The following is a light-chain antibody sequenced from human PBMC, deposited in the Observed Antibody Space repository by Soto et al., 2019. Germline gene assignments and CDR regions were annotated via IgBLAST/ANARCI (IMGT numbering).Light chain of an antibody. J-gene: IGKJ1*01. CDR3: HQYGSSPRT. CDR1: QGVSICS. Sequence: EVVLTQSPATLSFSPGESAALSCRASQGVSICSACYQQNPGQAPRLLIYGASSRATGIPDRFSGSGSGTDFTLTISRLEPEDFAVYYCHQYGSSPRTFGQGTKVDIK. CDR2: GAS. V-gene: IGKV3-20*01.